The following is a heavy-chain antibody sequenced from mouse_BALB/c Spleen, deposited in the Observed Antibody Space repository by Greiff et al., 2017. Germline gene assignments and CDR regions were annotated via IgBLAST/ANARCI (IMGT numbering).Heavy chain of an antibody. CDR2: IWAGGST. D-gene: IGHD2-4*01. CDR3: ARGRNPPDYDEFAY. J-gene: IGHJ3*01. V-gene: IGHV2-9*02. Sequence: QVQLKESGPGLVAPSQSLSITCTVSGFSLTSYGVHWVRQPPGKGLEWLGVIWAGGSTNYNSALMSRLSISKDNSKSQVFLKMNSLQTDDTAMYYCARGRNPPDYDEFAYWGQGTLVTVSA. CDR1: GFSLTSYG.